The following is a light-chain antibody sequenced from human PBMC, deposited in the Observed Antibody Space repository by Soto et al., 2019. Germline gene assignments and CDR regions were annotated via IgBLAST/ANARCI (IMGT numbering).Light chain of an antibody. Sequence: QSALTQPVSVSASPGQSITISCAGTSSDIGRFDYVSWYQHHPGNAPKLVISAVSRRSSGISDRFSGYKSGNTATLTISGLQAEDEADYYCASYTTCTTQEFGGGTKVTVL. V-gene: IGLV2-14*01. CDR1: SSDIGRFDY. CDR3: ASYTTCTTQE. CDR2: AVS. J-gene: IGLJ3*02.